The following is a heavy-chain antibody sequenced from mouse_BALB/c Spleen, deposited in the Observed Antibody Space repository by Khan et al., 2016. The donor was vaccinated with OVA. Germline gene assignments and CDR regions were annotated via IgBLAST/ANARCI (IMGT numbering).Heavy chain of an antibody. CDR2: IDPSNGDT. CDR1: GFNIKDTY. J-gene: IGHJ3*01. CDR3: ATLNGNPFPY. Sequence: IQLVQSGAELVRPGASVKLSCTASGFNIKDTYMHWVKLRPEQGLEWIGRIDPSNGDTKYDPKFQDKATIPTDTSSNTAYLQLSSLTSEDTAVYYCATLNGNPFPYWGQEALVTVSA. V-gene: IGHV14-3*02. D-gene: IGHD2-1*01.